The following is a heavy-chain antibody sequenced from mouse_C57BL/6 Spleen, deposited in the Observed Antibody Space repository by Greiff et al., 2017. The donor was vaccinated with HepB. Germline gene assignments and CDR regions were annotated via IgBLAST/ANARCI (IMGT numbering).Heavy chain of an antibody. J-gene: IGHJ2*01. V-gene: IGHV1-54*01. CDR3: ARQGYYGSRTDYFDY. Sequence: QVHVKQSGAELVRPGTSVKVSCKASGYAFTNYLIEWVKQRPGQGLEWIGVINPGSGGTNYNEKFKGKATLTADKSSSTAYMQLSSLTSEDSAVYFCARQGYYGSRTDYFDYWGQGTTLTVSS. CDR2: INPGSGGT. D-gene: IGHD1-1*01. CDR1: GYAFTNYL.